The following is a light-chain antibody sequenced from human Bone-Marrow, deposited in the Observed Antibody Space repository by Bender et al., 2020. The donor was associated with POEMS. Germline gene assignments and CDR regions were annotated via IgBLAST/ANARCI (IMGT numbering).Light chain of an antibody. Sequence: QSVLTQPPSVSGAPGQRVTISCTGSSSNIGAGYDVHWYQQLPTAAPKLLISGNSNRPSGVSNRFSGSKSGNTASLTISGLQAEDEADYYCCSYAGSSTFVVFGGGTKLTVL. V-gene: IGLV1-40*01. J-gene: IGLJ2*01. CDR3: CSYAGSSTFVV. CDR1: SSNIGAGYD. CDR2: GNS.